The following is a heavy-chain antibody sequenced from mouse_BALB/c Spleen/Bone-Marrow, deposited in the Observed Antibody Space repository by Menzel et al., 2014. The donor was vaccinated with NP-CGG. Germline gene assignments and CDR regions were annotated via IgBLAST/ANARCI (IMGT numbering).Heavy chain of an antibody. CDR1: GYTFXSYV. Sequence: QLQESGPELVKPGASVKMSCKASGYTFXSYVMHWVKQKPGQGLEWIGYINPYNDGTKYNEKFKGEATLTSDKSSSTAYMELSSLTSEDSAVYYCARGGYGNVYYAMDYWGQGTSVTVYS. J-gene: IGHJ4*01. CDR2: INPYNDGT. D-gene: IGHD2-10*02. V-gene: IGHV1-14*01. CDR3: ARGGYGNVYYAMDY.